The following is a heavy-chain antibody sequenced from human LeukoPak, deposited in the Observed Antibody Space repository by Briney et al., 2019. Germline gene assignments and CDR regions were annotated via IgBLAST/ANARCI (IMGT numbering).Heavy chain of an antibody. CDR3: ASEVVVIRGDRGLFGY. Sequence: ASVKVSCKASGYTFTGYYMHWVRQAPGQGLGWMGWINPNSGGTNYAQKFQGRVTMTRDTSISTAYMELSRLRSGDTAVYYCASEVVVIRGDRGLFGYWGQGTLVTVSS. D-gene: IGHD3-22*01. V-gene: IGHV1-2*02. CDR2: INPNSGGT. J-gene: IGHJ4*02. CDR1: GYTFTGYY.